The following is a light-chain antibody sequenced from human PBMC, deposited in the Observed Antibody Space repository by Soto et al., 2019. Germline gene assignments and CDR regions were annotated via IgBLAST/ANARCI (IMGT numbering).Light chain of an antibody. CDR1: QSVLYSSNNKNH. J-gene: IGKJ4*01. V-gene: IGKV4-1*01. CDR2: WAS. CDR3: QQYFSLPLT. Sequence: DIVMTQSPDSLAVSLGERATINCKSSQSVLYSSNNKNHLAWYQQKPGQPPKLIIYWASTRESGVPDRFSGSGSGTDFTLTISSLQAEDVAVYHCQQYFSLPLTFGGGTKVDIK.